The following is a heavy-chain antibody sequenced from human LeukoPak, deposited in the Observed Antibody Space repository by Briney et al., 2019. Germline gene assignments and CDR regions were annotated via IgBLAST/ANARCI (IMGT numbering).Heavy chain of an antibody. V-gene: IGHV3-30-3*01. Sequence: PGGSLRLSCAASGFTFSSYAMHWVRQAPGKGLEWVAVISYDGSNKYYADSVKGRFTISRDNSKNTLYLQTNSLRAEDTAVYYCASGGSCYSCLGYWGQGTLVTVSS. CDR2: ISYDGSNK. J-gene: IGHJ4*02. CDR3: ASGGSCYSCLGY. D-gene: IGHD2-15*01. CDR1: GFTFSSYA.